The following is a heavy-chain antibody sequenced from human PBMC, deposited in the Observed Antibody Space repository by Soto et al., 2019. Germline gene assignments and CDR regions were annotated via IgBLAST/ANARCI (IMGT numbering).Heavy chain of an antibody. CDR2: IYYSGTT. CDR1: NGSVSSGTYS. Sequence: SETLSLTCTVSNGSVSSGTYSWSWVRQPPGKGLEWIGYIYYSGTTYYTPSLKSRLTMSMDRANDHFSLNLTSATAADTAVYFCARGHYYYGMDVWGQGITVTVSS. CDR3: ARGHYYYGMDV. V-gene: IGHV4-30-2*01. J-gene: IGHJ6*02.